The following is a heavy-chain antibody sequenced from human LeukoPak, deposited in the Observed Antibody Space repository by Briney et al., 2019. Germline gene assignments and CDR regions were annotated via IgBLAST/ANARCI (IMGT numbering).Heavy chain of an antibody. CDR1: GDSMSTNH. Sequence: SETLSLTCTVSGDSMSTNHWSWIRQSPGTGLEWIGYSDYSGNAKYNPSLKSRVTISIDTSKNQFSLKLSSVTAADTAVYYCARDQATWILGWFDPWGQGTLVTVSS. V-gene: IGHV4-59*12. J-gene: IGHJ5*02. D-gene: IGHD5-18*01. CDR3: ARDQATWILGWFDP. CDR2: SDYSGNA.